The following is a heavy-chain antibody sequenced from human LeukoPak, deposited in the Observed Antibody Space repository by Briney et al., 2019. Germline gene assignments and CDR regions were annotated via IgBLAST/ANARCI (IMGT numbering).Heavy chain of an antibody. V-gene: IGHV4-31*03. J-gene: IGHJ5*02. CDR2: IYYSGST. Sequence: SETLSLTCTVSGGSISSGGYYWSWIRQHPGKGLEWIGYIYYSGSTYYSPSLKGRVTISVDTSNNQFSLKLSSVAAADTAVYYCARYGGGSRGNWFDPWGQGTLVTVSS. CDR3: ARYGGGSRGNWFDP. D-gene: IGHD4-23*01. CDR1: GGSISSGGYY.